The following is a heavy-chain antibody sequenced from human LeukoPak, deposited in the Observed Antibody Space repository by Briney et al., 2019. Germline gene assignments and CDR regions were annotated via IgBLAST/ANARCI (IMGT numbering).Heavy chain of an antibody. CDR1: GGSFSGYY. V-gene: IGHV4-34*01. Sequence: SETLSLTCAVYGGSFSGYYWSWIRQPPGKGLEWIGEINHSGSTNYNPSLKSRVTISVDTSKNQFSLKLSSVTAADTAVYYCARASHGYCSSTSCSRRAFDIWGQGTVVTVSS. CDR2: INHSGST. J-gene: IGHJ3*02. CDR3: ARASHGYCSSTSCSRRAFDI. D-gene: IGHD2-2*01.